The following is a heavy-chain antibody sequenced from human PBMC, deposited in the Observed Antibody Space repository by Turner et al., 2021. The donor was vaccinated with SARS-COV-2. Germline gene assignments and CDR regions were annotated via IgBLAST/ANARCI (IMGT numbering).Heavy chain of an antibody. J-gene: IGHJ3*02. CDR2: IKQDGSEK. D-gene: IGHD3-22*01. Sequence: EVQLVESGGALVQPGGSLRLPCAASGFTFSIYWISWVRQAPGKGLEWVANIKQDGSEKYYVDSVKGRFTISRDNAKNSLYLQMNSLRAEDTAVYYCARDIVVFTHAFDIWGQGTMVTVSS. CDR3: ARDIVVFTHAFDI. CDR1: GFTFSIYW. V-gene: IGHV3-7*01.